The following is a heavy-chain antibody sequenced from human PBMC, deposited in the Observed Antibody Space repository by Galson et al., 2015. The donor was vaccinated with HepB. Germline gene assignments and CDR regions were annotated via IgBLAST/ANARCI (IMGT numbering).Heavy chain of an antibody. Sequence: SVKVSCKASGYTFTGYYMHWVRQAPGQGLEWMGWINPNSGGTNYAQKFQGRVTMTRDTSISTAYMELSRLRSDDTAVYYCARGLEESTSHYYYYYYMDVWGKGTTVTVSS. CDR3: ARGLEESTSHYYYYYYMDV. D-gene: IGHD2-2*01. CDR1: GYTFTGYY. CDR2: INPNSGGT. J-gene: IGHJ6*03. V-gene: IGHV1-2*02.